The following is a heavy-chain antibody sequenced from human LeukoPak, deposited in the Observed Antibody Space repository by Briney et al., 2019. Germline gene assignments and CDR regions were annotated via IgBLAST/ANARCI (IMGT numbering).Heavy chain of an antibody. D-gene: IGHD3-16*01. J-gene: IGHJ4*02. CDR2: IYYSGST. V-gene: IGHV4-39*01. CDR3: ARQALIGVWGSYSPGFDY. CDR1: GVSISSSNSY. Sequence: SETLSLTCTVSGVSISSSNSYWGWIRQPPGKGLEWIGSIYYSGSTYYNPSLKSRVTISVDTSKNQFSLKLSSVTAADTAVYYCARQALIGVWGSYSPGFDYWGQGTLVTVSS.